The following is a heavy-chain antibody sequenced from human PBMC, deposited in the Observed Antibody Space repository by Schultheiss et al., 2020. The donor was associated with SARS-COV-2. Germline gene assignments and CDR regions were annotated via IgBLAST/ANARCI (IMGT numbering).Heavy chain of an antibody. CDR3: AADRVTPSFYYYYYGMDV. V-gene: IGHV1-58*02. CDR2: IVVGSGNT. J-gene: IGHJ6*02. Sequence: SVKVFCKASGFTFTSSAMQWVRQARGQRLEWIGWIVVGSGNTNYAQKFQERVTITRDMSTSTAFMELSSLRSEDTAVYYCAADRVTPSFYYYYYGMDVWGQGTTVTVSS. CDR1: GFTFTSSA. D-gene: IGHD4-23*01.